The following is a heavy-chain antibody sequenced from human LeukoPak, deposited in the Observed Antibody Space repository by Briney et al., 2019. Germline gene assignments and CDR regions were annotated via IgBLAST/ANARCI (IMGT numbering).Heavy chain of an antibody. V-gene: IGHV3-53*01. J-gene: IGHJ1*01. CDR2: IYSAGST. CDR1: GFTVSSYY. D-gene: IGHD1-26*01. Sequence: GGSLRLSCAASGFTVSSYYMTWVRQAPGKGLEWVSIIYSAGSTYYADSVKGRFTISRDNSKNTLYLQMDSLRAEDTAVYYCARANSGSHSYFQRWGQGTLVTVSS. CDR3: ARANSGSHSYFQR.